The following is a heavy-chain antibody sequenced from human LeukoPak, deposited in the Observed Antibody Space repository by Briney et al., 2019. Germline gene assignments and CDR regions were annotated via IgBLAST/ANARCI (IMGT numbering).Heavy chain of an antibody. CDR2: ISWNSGSI. CDR1: GFTFDDYA. J-gene: IGHJ4*02. CDR3: AKVTGIAAAGPFDY. D-gene: IGHD6-13*01. V-gene: IGHV3-9*01. Sequence: GGSLRLSCAASGFTFDDYAMHWVRQAPGKGLEGVSGISWNSGSIGYADSVKGRFTISRDNAKNSLYLQMNSLRAEDTALYYCAKVTGIAAAGPFDYWGQGTLVTVSS.